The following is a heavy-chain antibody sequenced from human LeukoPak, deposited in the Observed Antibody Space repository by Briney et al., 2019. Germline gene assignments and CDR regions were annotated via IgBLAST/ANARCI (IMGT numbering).Heavy chain of an antibody. Sequence: QPGGSLILSCAASGFTFSSYAMHWVRQAPGKGLEWVAVISYDGSNKYYADSVKGRFTISRDNSKNTLYLQMNSLRAEDTAVYYCARGYSYGIDAFDIWGQGTMVTVSS. V-gene: IGHV3-30-3*01. CDR1: GFTFSSYA. J-gene: IGHJ3*02. D-gene: IGHD5-18*01. CDR2: ISYDGSNK. CDR3: ARGYSYGIDAFDI.